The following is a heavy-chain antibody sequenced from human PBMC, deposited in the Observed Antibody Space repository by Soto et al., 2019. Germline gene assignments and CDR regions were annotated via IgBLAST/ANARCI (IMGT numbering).Heavy chain of an antibody. V-gene: IGHV3-7*01. D-gene: IGHD3-10*01. Sequence: EVQLVESGGGLVQPGGSLRLSCAASGFTFSSYWMSWVRQAPGKGLEWVANIKQDGSEKYYVDSVKGRFTISRDNAKNSLYLQMNSLRAEDTAGYYCARDYAGFGESGYGMDVWGQGTTVIVSS. CDR2: IKQDGSEK. CDR1: GFTFSSYW. J-gene: IGHJ6*02. CDR3: ARDYAGFGESGYGMDV.